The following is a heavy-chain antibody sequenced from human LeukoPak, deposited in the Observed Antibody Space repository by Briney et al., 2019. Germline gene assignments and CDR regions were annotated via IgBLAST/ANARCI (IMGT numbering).Heavy chain of an antibody. CDR1: GNNLTTYW. CDR3: ARRTVKTGLSFDY. D-gene: IGHD4-17*01. Sequence: GESLKISCKGSGNNLTTYWIGWVRQMSGKGLEWMGIIYLGDSDTRYSPSFQGQVTFSADKSISTAYLQWSSLKASDTAMYYCARRTVKTGLSFDYWGQGTLVTVAS. J-gene: IGHJ4*02. CDR2: IYLGDSDT. V-gene: IGHV5-51*01.